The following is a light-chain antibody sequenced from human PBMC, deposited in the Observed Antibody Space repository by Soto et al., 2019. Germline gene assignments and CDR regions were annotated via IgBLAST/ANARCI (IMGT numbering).Light chain of an antibody. J-gene: IGKJ1*01. Sequence: IAMTQPPDTLSVSLGERATLSCRASQSVSDRVVWYQQKSGQAPSLLIYAASTRAAGVPARFSGSGSGTEFTLTISSLQSEDFAVYFCQQYADWPKTFGQGTKVDIK. CDR1: QSVSDR. CDR2: AAS. V-gene: IGKV3-15*01. CDR3: QQYADWPKT.